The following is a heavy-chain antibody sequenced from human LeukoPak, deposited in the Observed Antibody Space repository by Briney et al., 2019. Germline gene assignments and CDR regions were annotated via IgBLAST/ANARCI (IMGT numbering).Heavy chain of an antibody. Sequence: GGSLRLSCAASGFTFSSYWMHWVRQAPGKGLVWVSRINSDGSSTSYADSVKGRFTISRDNAKNTLYLQMNSLRAEDTAVYYCARAGAMVRGVITPEPFDYWGQGTLVTVSS. CDR3: ARAGAMVRGVITPEPFDY. D-gene: IGHD3-10*01. V-gene: IGHV3-74*01. J-gene: IGHJ4*02. CDR2: INSDGSST. CDR1: GFTFSSYW.